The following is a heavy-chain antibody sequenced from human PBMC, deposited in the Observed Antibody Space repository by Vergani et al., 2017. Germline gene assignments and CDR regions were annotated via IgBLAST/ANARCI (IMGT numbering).Heavy chain of an antibody. J-gene: IGHJ6*03. V-gene: IGHV3-9*01. CDR2: ISWNSGSI. CDR3: AKDGSRYYYYYMDV. CDR1: GFTFDDYA. Sequence: EVQLVESGGGLVQPGRSLRLSCAASGFTFDDYAMHWVRQAPGKGLEWVSGISWNSGSICYADAVKGRFTISRDNDKNSLYLQMNSLRAEDTALYYCAKDGSRYYYYYMDVWGKGTTVTVSS.